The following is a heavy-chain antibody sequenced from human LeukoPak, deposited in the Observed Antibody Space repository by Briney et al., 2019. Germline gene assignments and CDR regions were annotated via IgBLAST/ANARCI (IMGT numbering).Heavy chain of an antibody. CDR2: INTDGTVT. CDR1: GFTFSKYW. V-gene: IGHV3-74*01. Sequence: GGSLRLSCAASGFTFSKYWMLWVRQAPGKGLESVSRINTDGTVTTYADSVKGRFTVSRDNADNTMFLQMNSVRDEDKAVYYCATKQWLAPPPDSWGQGTPVTVSS. CDR3: ATKQWLAPPPDS. D-gene: IGHD6-19*01. J-gene: IGHJ4*02.